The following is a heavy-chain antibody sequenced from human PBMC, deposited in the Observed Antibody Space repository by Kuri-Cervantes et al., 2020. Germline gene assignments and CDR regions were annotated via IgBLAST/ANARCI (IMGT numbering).Heavy chain of an antibody. D-gene: IGHD3-22*01. V-gene: IGHV3-9*01. CDR1: GFTFDDYA. CDR3: AKGDYYDMSVKDGMDV. J-gene: IGHJ6*02. CDR2: ISWNSGSI. Sequence: GGSLRLSCAASGFTFDDYAMHWVRQAPGKGLEWVSGISWNSGSIGYADSVKGRFTISRDNAKNSLYLQMNSLRAEDTAVYYCAKGDYYDMSVKDGMDVWGQGTTVTVSS.